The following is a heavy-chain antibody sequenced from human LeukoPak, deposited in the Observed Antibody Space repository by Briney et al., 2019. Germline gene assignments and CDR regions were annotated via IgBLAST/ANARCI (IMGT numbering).Heavy chain of an antibody. D-gene: IGHD2-2*01. CDR1: GYTHTRYG. CDR2: ISAYNGNT. J-gene: IGHJ5*02. Sequence: ASVKVSCKASGYTHTRYGISWVRQAPGQGLEGMGWISAYNGNTNYTQKLQGRVTMTTDTSTSTAYMELRSLRSDDTAVYYCASLKGYCSSTSCYPLDPWGQGTLVTVSS. CDR3: ASLKGYCSSTSCYPLDP. V-gene: IGHV1-18*01.